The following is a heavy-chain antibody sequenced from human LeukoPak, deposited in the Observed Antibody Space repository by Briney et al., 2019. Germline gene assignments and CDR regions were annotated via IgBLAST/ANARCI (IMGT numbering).Heavy chain of an antibody. CDR3: ARLWPFDY. CDR1: GFTFSGYG. Sequence: GGSLRLSCAASGFTFSGYGMHWVRQAPGKGLEWVAFIRNDGSNKYYAGSMKGRFTISRDNSKNTLYLQINSLRTEDTAVYYCARLWPFDYWGQGTLVTVSS. CDR2: IRNDGSNK. J-gene: IGHJ4*02. V-gene: IGHV3-30*02. D-gene: IGHD2-21*01.